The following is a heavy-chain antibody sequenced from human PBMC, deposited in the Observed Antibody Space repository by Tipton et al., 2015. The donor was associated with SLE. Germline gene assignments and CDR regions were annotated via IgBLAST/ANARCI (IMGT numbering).Heavy chain of an antibody. V-gene: IGHV4-59*12. D-gene: IGHD2-2*02. CDR1: GGSISSYY. CDR3: AREARYCSSISCYNYMDV. CDR2: IYYSGST. J-gene: IGHJ6*03. Sequence: TLSLTCTVSGGSISSYYWSWIRQPPGKGLEWIGYIYYSGSTNYNPSLKSRVTISVDRSKNQFSLKLSSVTAADTAVYYCAREARYCSSISCYNYMDVWGKGTTVTVSS.